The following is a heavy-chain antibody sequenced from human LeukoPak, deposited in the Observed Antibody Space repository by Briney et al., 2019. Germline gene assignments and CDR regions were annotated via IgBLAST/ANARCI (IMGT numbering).Heavy chain of an antibody. CDR1: GGSISSYY. Sequence: SETLSLTCTVSGGSISSYYWGWIRQPPGKGLEWIGSIYYSGSTYYNPSLKSRVTISVDTSKNQFSLKLSSVTAADTAVYYCARTTKLWFGDSPYFDYWGQGTLVTVSS. J-gene: IGHJ4*02. CDR2: IYYSGST. CDR3: ARTTKLWFGDSPYFDY. V-gene: IGHV4-39*07. D-gene: IGHD3-10*01.